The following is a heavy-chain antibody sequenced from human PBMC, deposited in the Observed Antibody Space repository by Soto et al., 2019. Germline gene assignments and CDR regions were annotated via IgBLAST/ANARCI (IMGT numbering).Heavy chain of an antibody. CDR3: ARDLGGWTDY. CDR2: INAGNGNT. V-gene: IGHV1-3*01. D-gene: IGHD6-19*01. CDR1: GGTFSSYA. J-gene: IGHJ4*02. Sequence: GASVKVSCKASGGTFSSYAMHWVRQAPGQRLEWMGWINAGNGNTKYSQKFQGRVTITRDTSASTAYMELSSLRSEDTTVYYCARDLGGWTDYWGQGTLVTVSS.